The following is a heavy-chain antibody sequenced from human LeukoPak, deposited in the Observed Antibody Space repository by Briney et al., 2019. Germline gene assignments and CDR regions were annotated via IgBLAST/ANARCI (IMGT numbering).Heavy chain of an antibody. CDR1: GFTFTSSA. Sequence: SVKVSCKASGFTFTSSAVQWVRQARGQRLEWIGWIVVGSGNTNYAQRFQERVTITRDMSTSTVYMELSSLRSEDTAVYYCAAEGRPTVVTFRKGAVDLWGQGTMVTVSS. D-gene: IGHD4-23*01. V-gene: IGHV1-58*01. CDR2: IVVGSGNT. CDR3: AAEGRPTVVTFRKGAVDL. J-gene: IGHJ3*01.